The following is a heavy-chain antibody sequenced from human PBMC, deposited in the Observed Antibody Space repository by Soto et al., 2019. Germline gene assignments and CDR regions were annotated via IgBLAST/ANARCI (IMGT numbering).Heavy chain of an antibody. Sequence: PSETLSLTCTVSGGSISSSSYYWGWIRQPPGKGLEWIGSIYYSGSTYYNPSLKSRVTISVDTSKNQFSLELSSVTAADTAVYYCARRGFWSGYSYYYYGMDVWGQGTTVTVSS. CDR3: ARRGFWSGYSYYYYGMDV. CDR2: IYYSGST. D-gene: IGHD3-3*01. V-gene: IGHV4-39*01. J-gene: IGHJ6*02. CDR1: GGSISSSSYY.